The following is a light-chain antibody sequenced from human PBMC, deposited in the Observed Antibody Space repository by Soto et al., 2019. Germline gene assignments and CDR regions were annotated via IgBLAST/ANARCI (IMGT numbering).Light chain of an antibody. J-gene: IGLJ1*01. CDR3: QSYDTSLSGGAV. Sequence: QSALTQSPSVSGAPGQRVYISCTGTSSNIGSGFDVHWYQQLPATAPNLLIYGNNNRPSGVPDRFSGSKSGTSASLAITGLQAEDEADDYCQSYDTSLSGGAVFGTGTKLTVL. V-gene: IGLV1-40*01. CDR2: GNN. CDR1: SSNIGSGFD.